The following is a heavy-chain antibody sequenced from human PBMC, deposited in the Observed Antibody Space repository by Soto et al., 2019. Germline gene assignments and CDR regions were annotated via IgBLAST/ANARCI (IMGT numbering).Heavy chain of an antibody. CDR3: ARGEYRYGQYCFDS. D-gene: IGHD5-18*01. J-gene: IGHJ4*02. CDR1: GYTFTGYY. CDR2: ISPASGDT. V-gene: IGHV1-2*02. Sequence: ASVKVSCKASGYTFTGYYMHWVRQAPGQGLEWMGWISPASGDTTYAQKFQGRVTMTRVTSISTAYMELIRLTSDDTAVYSCARGEYRYGQYCFDSWGQGTLVTVSS.